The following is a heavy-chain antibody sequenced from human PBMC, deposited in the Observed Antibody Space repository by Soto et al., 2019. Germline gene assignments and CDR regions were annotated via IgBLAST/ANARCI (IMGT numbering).Heavy chain of an antibody. D-gene: IGHD3-22*01. CDR3: ATRPLLPGAP. Sequence: EVQLVESGGGLIQPGGSLRLSCAASGFTFSSNDMNWVRQAPGKGLEWVSLIYSGGSTYYADSVKGRFTISRDNSKNTLYLQMSSLRAEDTALYYCATRPLLPGAPWGQGTMVNVSS. CDR2: IYSGGST. J-gene: IGHJ3*01. V-gene: IGHV3-53*01. CDR1: GFTFSSND.